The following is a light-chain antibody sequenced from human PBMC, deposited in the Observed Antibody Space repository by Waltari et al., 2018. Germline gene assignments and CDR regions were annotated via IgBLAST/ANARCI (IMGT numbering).Light chain of an antibody. J-gene: IGLJ3*02. CDR1: SSDVGGYNY. V-gene: IGLV2-14*01. CDR2: EVS. Sequence: QSALTQPASVSGSPGQSITISCTGTSSDVGGYNYVSWYQQHPGKAPKLMIYEVSNRPSGVSNRFSGSKSAITASLTISGLQAEDEADYYCSSYTSSSTRGVFGGGTKLTVL. CDR3: SSYTSSSTRGV.